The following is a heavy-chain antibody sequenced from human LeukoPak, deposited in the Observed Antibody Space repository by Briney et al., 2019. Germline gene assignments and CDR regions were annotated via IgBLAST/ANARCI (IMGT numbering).Heavy chain of an antibody. CDR3: ARPYYYDSSGYYSNYYFDY. D-gene: IGHD3-22*01. Sequence: SVKVSCKASGGTFNSYAISWVRQAPGQGLEWMGGIIPIFGTANYAQNFQGRVTITADKSTSTAYMELSSLRSEDTAVYYCARPYYYDSSGYYSNYYFDYWGQGTLVTVSS. J-gene: IGHJ4*02. CDR2: IIPIFGTA. CDR1: GGTFNSYA. V-gene: IGHV1-69*06.